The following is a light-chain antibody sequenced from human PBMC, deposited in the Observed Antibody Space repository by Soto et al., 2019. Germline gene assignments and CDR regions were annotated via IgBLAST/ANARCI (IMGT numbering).Light chain of an antibody. J-gene: IGKJ1*01. Sequence: EIVMTQSPATLSVSPGERATLSCRASQSVSNRLAWYQQRPGQAPRLLIYRASARATGIPARFSGSGSGTEFTLTISSLQSEDFDIYYCQQSSDWPRTFGQGTKVEIK. CDR2: RAS. V-gene: IGKV3-15*01. CDR3: QQSSDWPRT. CDR1: QSVSNR.